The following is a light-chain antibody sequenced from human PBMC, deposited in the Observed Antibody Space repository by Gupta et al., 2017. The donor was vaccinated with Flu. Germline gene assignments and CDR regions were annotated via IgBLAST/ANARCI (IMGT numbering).Light chain of an antibody. J-gene: IGKJ1*01. V-gene: IGKV1-39*01. Sequence: LNCYQQNPGKAPKLLIYDASTLQSGVPSRFSGTGSATDFTLTISSLQPEDFPTYYSQQSYTTRTFGQGPKVEVQ. CDR3: QQSYTTRT. CDR2: DAS.